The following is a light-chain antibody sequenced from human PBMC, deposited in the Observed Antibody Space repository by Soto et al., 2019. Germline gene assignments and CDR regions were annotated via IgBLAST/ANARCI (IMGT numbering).Light chain of an antibody. CDR1: QSTYIN. J-gene: IGKJ4*01. CDR2: GAS. V-gene: IGKV3-15*01. CDR3: QQYNKWPLT. Sequence: EIVMTQSPATLSVSPGERATLSCRASQSTYINLAWYQHKPGQAPRLLIYGASTRATAIPARFSGSGSGTEFALTISSLQSEDFAVYYCQQYNKWPLTFGGGTKAEIK.